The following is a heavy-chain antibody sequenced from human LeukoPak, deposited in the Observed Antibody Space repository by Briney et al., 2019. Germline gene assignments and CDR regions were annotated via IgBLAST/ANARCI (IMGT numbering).Heavy chain of an antibody. CDR3: ARSNGWYSFDY. J-gene: IGHJ4*02. V-gene: IGHV4-59*01. D-gene: IGHD6-19*01. Sequence: SETLALTCAVSGGSFSNYYWSWIRQPPGQGREWGAYIYDSRTSNYNPSLKSRVTISADTSKNQFSLSLSSVTAADTAVYYCARSNGWYSFDYWGQGTLVTASS. CDR1: GGSFSNYY. CDR2: IYDSRTS.